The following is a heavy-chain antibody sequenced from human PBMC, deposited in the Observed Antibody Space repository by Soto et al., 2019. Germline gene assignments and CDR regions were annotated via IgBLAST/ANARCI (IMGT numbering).Heavy chain of an antibody. CDR1: GYTLTELS. Sequence: QVQLVQSGAEVKKPGASVKVSCKVSGYTLTELSMHWVRQAPGKGLEWMGGFDPEDGETIYAQKFQGRVTMTEDTSTDTAYMELSSLRSEDTAVYYCATFTYYDFWSGDAFDIWGQGTMVTVSS. CDR3: ATFTYYDFWSGDAFDI. D-gene: IGHD3-3*01. CDR2: FDPEDGET. V-gene: IGHV1-24*01. J-gene: IGHJ3*02.